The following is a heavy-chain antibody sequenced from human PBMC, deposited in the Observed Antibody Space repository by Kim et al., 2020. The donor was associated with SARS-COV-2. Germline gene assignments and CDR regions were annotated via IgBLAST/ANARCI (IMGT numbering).Heavy chain of an antibody. Sequence: TSNPSLRSRVPISVDTSTNQFSLKLSSVTAADTAVYYCAGTARGANFDYWGRGALVTVSS. D-gene: IGHD1-26*01. V-gene: IGHV4-4*09. J-gene: IGHJ4*02. CDR3: AGTARGANFDY.